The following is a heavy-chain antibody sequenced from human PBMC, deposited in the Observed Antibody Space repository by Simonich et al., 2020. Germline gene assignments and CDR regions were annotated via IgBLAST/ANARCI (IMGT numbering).Heavy chain of an antibody. V-gene: IGHV3-48*03. CDR3: ARDFRLQLVEIGTYYYYGMDV. D-gene: IGHD6-6*01. CDR2: ISSSVSTI. Sequence: EVQLVESGGGLVQPGGSLRLSCAASGFTFSSYEMNWVRQAPGKGQEWVSYISSSVSTIYYADSVKGQFTIPRDNAKNSLYLQMNSLRAEDTAVYYCARDFRLQLVEIGTYYYYGMDVWGQGTTVTVSS. CDR1: GFTFSSYE. J-gene: IGHJ6*02.